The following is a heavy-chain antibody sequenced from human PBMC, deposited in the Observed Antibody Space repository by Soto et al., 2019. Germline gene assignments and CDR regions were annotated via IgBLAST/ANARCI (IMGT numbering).Heavy chain of an antibody. CDR3: ARVSGENDFWSGYYGNYYDMDV. D-gene: IGHD3-3*01. CDR2: IRQDGSEK. V-gene: IGHV3-7*01. Sequence: QPGGSLRLSCAASGFIFSTYWMTWVRQAPGQGLEWVANIRQDGSEKNYVDSVKGRFAISRDNAKNSLYLQMNSLRVEDTAVYYCARVSGENDFWSGYYGNYYDMDVWGRGTTVTVSS. J-gene: IGHJ6*02. CDR1: GFIFSTYW.